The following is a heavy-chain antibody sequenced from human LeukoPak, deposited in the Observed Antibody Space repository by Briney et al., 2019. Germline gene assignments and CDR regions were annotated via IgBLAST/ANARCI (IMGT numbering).Heavy chain of an antibody. D-gene: IGHD3-10*01. CDR2: ISAYNGNT. Sequence: ASVNVSCKASGYTFTSYGISWVRQAPGQGLEWMGWISAYNGNTNYAQKLQGRVTMTTDTSTSTAYMELRSLRSDDTAVYYCARGAETVRGVIIAWFDPWGQGTLVTVSS. V-gene: IGHV1-18*01. CDR1: GYTFTSYG. CDR3: ARGAETVRGVIIAWFDP. J-gene: IGHJ5*02.